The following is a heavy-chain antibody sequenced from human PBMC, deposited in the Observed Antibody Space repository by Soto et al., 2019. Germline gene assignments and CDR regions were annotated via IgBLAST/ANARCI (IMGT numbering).Heavy chain of an antibody. CDR2: ISGSGGGT. V-gene: IGHV3-23*01. J-gene: IGHJ6*02. CDR1: GFTFRSYG. CDR3: AKDLPGGIVARHFYYYGMDV. Sequence: GGSLRLACAASGFTFRSYGMSWVRQAPGKGREWVSAISGSGGGTYYADSVKGRFTISRDNSKNTLYLQMNSLRAEGTAVYYCAKDLPGGIVARHFYYYGMDVWGQGTTVTVSS. D-gene: IGHD6-6*01.